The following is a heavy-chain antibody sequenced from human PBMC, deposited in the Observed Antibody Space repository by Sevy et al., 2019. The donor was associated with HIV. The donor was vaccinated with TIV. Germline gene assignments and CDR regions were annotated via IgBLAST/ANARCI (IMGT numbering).Heavy chain of an antibody. J-gene: IGHJ5*02. V-gene: IGHV3-7*03. CDR1: GFTFSSYW. D-gene: IGHD2-2*01. Sequence: GGSLRLSCAASGFTFSSYWMSWVRQAPGKGLEWVANIKQDGSKKYYVDSVKGRFTISRDNTKNSLYLQMNSLRAEDTAVYYCARRRGVVVPAAMDWFDPWGQGTLVTVSS. CDR2: IKQDGSKK. CDR3: ARRRGVVVPAAMDWFDP.